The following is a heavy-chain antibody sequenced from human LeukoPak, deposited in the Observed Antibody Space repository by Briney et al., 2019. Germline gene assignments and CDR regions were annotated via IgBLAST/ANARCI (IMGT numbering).Heavy chain of an antibody. CDR2: IYYSVST. Sequence: SETLSLTCTVSGGSISSYYWSWIRRPPGKGLEWIGYIYYSVSTNYNPSLKSRVTISVDTSKNQFSLKLSSVTAADTAVYYCARSLGLRVATISVLDTPYYYGMDVWGQGTTVTVSS. J-gene: IGHJ6*02. CDR1: GGSISSYY. V-gene: IGHV4-59*01. D-gene: IGHD5-12*01. CDR3: ARSLGLRVATISVLDTPYYYGMDV.